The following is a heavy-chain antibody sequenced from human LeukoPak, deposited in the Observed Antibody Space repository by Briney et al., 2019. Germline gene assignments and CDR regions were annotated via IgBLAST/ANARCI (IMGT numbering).Heavy chain of an antibody. CDR3: ARHGKNGVTYYYDSSGYLDY. J-gene: IGHJ4*02. V-gene: IGHV3-21*01. D-gene: IGHD3-22*01. CDR2: ISSSSSYI. CDR1: GFTFSSYS. Sequence: GGSLRLSCAASGFTFSSYSMNWVRQAPGKGLEWVSSISSSSSYIYYADSVKGRFTIPRDNAKNSLYLQMNSLRAADTAVYYCARHGKNGVTYYYDSSGYLDYWGQGTLVTVSS.